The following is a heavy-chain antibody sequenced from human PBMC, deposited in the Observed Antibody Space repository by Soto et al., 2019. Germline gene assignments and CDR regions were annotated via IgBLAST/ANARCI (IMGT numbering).Heavy chain of an antibody. J-gene: IGHJ4*02. CDR3: ARDRDSYAAMGNY. Sequence: SVKVSCKASGGTFSSYAISWVRQAPGQGPEWMGGIIPIFGTANYAQKFQGRVTITADESTSTAYMELSSLRSEDTAVYYCARDRDSYAAMGNYWGQGTLVTVSS. CDR2: IIPIFGTA. D-gene: IGHD5-18*01. CDR1: GGTFSSYA. V-gene: IGHV1-69*13.